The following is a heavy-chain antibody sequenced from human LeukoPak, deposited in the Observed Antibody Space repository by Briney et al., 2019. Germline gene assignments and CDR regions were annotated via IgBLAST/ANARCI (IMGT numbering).Heavy chain of an antibody. CDR3: ARSTSSEYDIYHFDY. CDR2: VWYDGINK. J-gene: IGHJ4*02. V-gene: IGHV3-33*01. Sequence: GRSLRLSCSASGFTFSSYGMHWVRQAPGKGLEWVAGVWYDGINKYYADSVKGRFTISRDNYKNTLYLQMNSLRAEDTAVYYCARSTSSEYDIYHFDYWGQGTLVTVSS. D-gene: IGHD3-9*01. CDR1: GFTFSSYG.